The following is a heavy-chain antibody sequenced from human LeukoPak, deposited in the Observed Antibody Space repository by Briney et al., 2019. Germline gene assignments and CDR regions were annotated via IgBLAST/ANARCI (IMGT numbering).Heavy chain of an antibody. CDR2: IIPTFGTA. CDR3: ARDGVYDWEDY. J-gene: IGHJ4*02. Sequence: GASVKVSCKASGYTFTSYGISWVRQAPGQGLEWMGGIIPTFGTANYAQKFQGRVTITADESTRTAYMELSSLRSEDTAMYFCARDGVYDWEDYWGQGTLVTVSS. V-gene: IGHV1-69*13. CDR1: GYTFTSYG. D-gene: IGHD5/OR15-5a*01.